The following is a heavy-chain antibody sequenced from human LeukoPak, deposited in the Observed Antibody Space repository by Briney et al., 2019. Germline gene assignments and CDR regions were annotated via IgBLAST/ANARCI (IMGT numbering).Heavy chain of an antibody. CDR3: ARGQDFDY. Sequence: ASVKVSCKASGFTFTSYDINWVRQAPGQGLEWMGWMNPNSGNTRYAQKVQGRITMTRDTSISTAYMELSSLRSEDTAVYYCARGQDFDYWGQGTLVTVSS. CDR2: MNPNSGNT. J-gene: IGHJ4*02. V-gene: IGHV1-8*01. CDR1: GFTFTSYD.